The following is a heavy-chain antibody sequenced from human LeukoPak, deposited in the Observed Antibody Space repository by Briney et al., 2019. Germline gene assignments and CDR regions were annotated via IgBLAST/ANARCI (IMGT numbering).Heavy chain of an antibody. J-gene: IGHJ4*02. CDR3: ARVEDYGSGSHGGHFDY. CDR2: IYHSGST. V-gene: IGHV4-38-2*02. Sequence: SETLSLTCTVSGYSISSGYYWGWIRQPPGKGLEWIGSIYHSGSTYYNPSLKSRVTISVDTSKNQFSLKLSSVTTADTAVYYCARVEDYGSGSHGGHFDYWGQGTLVTVSS. D-gene: IGHD3-10*01. CDR1: GYSISSGYY.